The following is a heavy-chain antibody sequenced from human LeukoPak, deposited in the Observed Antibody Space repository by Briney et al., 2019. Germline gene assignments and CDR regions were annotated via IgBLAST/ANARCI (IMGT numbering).Heavy chain of an antibody. D-gene: IGHD3-3*01. CDR1: GGSISSSSYY. CDR2: IYYSGST. CDR3: ARGFWSGYYLDY. Sequence: PSETLSLTCTVSGGSISSSSYYWGWIRQPPGKGLEWIGGIYYSGSTYYNPSLKSRVTISVDTSKNQFSLKLSSVTAADTAVYYCARGFWSGYYLDYWGQGTLVTVSS. J-gene: IGHJ4*02. V-gene: IGHV4-39*01.